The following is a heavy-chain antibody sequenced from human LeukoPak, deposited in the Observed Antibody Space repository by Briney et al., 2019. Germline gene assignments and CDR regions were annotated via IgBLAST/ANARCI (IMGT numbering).Heavy chain of an antibody. CDR1: GGSISSYY. CDR3: ARDPGKVDY. V-gene: IGHV4-59*01. J-gene: IGHJ4*02. Sequence: SETLSLTCTVSGGSISSYYWSWIRQPPGKGLEWIGYIYNNGRTNYNPSLKSRVTISVDTSKNQFSLRLTSVTAADTAVYYCARDPGKVDYWGQGTLVTVSS. CDR2: IYNNGRT.